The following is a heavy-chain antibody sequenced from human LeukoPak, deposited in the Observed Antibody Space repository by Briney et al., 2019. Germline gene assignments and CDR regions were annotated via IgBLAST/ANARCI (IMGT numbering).Heavy chain of an antibody. J-gene: IGHJ1*01. Sequence: GGSLRLSCAASGFTFSSYAMSWVRQAPGKGLEWVSPISGSGGSTYYADSVKGRFTISTDNSKNTLYLQMNSLRAEDTAVYYCAKVAAAGRSEYFQHWGQGTLVTVSS. CDR2: ISGSGGST. D-gene: IGHD6-13*01. V-gene: IGHV3-23*01. CDR3: AKVAAAGRSEYFQH. CDR1: GFTFSSYA.